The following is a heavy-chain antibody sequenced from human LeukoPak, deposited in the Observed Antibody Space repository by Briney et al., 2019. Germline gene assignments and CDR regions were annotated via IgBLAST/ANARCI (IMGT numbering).Heavy chain of an antibody. CDR3: ASRKKGMATAGFDY. CDR2: IYPGDSDT. J-gene: IGHJ4*02. D-gene: IGHD5-24*01. Sequence: GASLKISCKGSGSTFTSYWIGWVRPMPGKGLEWMGIIYPGDSDTRYSPSFQGQVTISVDKSISTAYLQWSSLKASDTAMYYCASRKKGMATAGFDYWGQGTLVTVSS. CDR1: GSTFTSYW. V-gene: IGHV5-51*01.